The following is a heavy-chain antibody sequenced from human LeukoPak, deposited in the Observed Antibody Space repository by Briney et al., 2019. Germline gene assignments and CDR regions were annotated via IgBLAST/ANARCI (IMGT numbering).Heavy chain of an antibody. CDR2: ISHDGSDK. V-gene: IGHV3-30*04. CDR1: GFTLKIYP. CDR3: AREGVQTTVDAFDI. J-gene: IGHJ3*02. D-gene: IGHD4-17*01. Sequence: GGSLRLSCAASGFTLKIYPMHWVRQAPGKGLEWLSVISHDGSDKDNADSVKGRFIISRDNSKNTIYLQLNSLRPEDTAMYYCAREGVQTTVDAFDIWGLGTMVIVSS.